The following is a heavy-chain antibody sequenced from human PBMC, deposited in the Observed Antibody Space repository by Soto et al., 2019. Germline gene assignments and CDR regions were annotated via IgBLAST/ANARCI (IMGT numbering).Heavy chain of an antibody. Sequence: EVQLVESGGGSVQPGGSLRLSCAASGFTFSRYWMHWVRQAPGKGLVWVSRINSYGSSTDYADSVKGRFTISRDNAKNTLYLQMNSLRVEDTAVYYCARGWIGDLNDAFDIWGQGTMVTVSS. J-gene: IGHJ3*02. CDR1: GFTFSRYW. V-gene: IGHV3-74*01. D-gene: IGHD2-2*03. CDR2: INSYGSST. CDR3: ARGWIGDLNDAFDI.